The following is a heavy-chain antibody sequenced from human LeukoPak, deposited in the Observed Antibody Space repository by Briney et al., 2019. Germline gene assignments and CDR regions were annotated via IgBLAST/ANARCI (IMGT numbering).Heavy chain of an antibody. V-gene: IGHV3-53*01. Sequence: GGSLRLSCAASGFTVSSNYMSWVRQAPGKGLEWVSVIYSGGSTYYADSVKGRFTISRDNSKNTLYLQMNSLRAEDTAVYYCARAIFGVVSFDYWGQGTLVTVSS. CDR1: GFTVSSNY. CDR3: ARAIFGVVSFDY. J-gene: IGHJ4*02. D-gene: IGHD3-3*01. CDR2: IYSGGST.